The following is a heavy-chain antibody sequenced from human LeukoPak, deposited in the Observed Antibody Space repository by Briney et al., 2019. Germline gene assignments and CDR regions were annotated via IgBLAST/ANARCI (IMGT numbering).Heavy chain of an antibody. Sequence: GGSLRLSCAASGGTFSGYGRHWVRQAPGKGLEWVGVISYDGSNKYYADSVKGRFTISRDNSKNTLYLQMNSLRAEDTAVYYCAKDRMVRGVTEPDYWGRGTLVTVSS. V-gene: IGHV3-30*18. D-gene: IGHD3-10*01. CDR1: GGTFSGYG. CDR3: AKDRMVRGVTEPDY. CDR2: ISYDGSNK. J-gene: IGHJ4*02.